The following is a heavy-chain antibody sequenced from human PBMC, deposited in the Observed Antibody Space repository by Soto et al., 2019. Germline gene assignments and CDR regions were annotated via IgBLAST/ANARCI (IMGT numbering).Heavy chain of an antibody. J-gene: IGHJ6*04. CDR2: ISRSGDSE. D-gene: IGHD3-3*01. CDR1: GFTFSDYY. Sequence: QVQLVESGGGLVKPGGSLRLSCAASGFTFSDYYMSWMRQAPGKGLEWVSYISRSGDSEYFADSVKGRFTISRDNAQNSLYLQMSSLRDDDTAVYFCARGVLEEEDDFLRAGGYLDVWGKGTTVTVSS. CDR3: ARGVLEEEDDFLRAGGYLDV. V-gene: IGHV3-11*01.